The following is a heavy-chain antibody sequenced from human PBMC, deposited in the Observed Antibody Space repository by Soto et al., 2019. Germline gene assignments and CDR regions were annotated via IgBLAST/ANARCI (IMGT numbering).Heavy chain of an antibody. CDR2: IYYSGST. J-gene: IGHJ6*02. D-gene: IGHD4-17*01. CDR3: ARDRTVTTTGYYYYGMDV. V-gene: IGHV4-59*01. CDR1: GGSISSYY. Sequence: SETLSLTCTVSGGSISSYYWSWIRQPTGKGLEWIGYIYYSGSTNYNPSLKSRVTISVDTSKNQFSLKLSSVTAADTAVYYCARDRTVTTTGYYYYGMDVWGQGTTVTVSS.